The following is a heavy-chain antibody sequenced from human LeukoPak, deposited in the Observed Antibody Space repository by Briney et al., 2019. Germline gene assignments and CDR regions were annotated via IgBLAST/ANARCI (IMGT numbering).Heavy chain of an antibody. CDR3: AKQSYARSLGE. D-gene: IGHD2-8*01. Sequence: GGSLRLSCSASGFTFSSYWMSWVRQAPGKGLEWMANIKQDGSVQNYVDSVKGRFTISRDNSKNTLYLQMSSLRVEDTAVYYCAKQSYARSLGEGGPGTLVSVSS. CDR1: GFTFSSYW. CDR2: IKQDGSVQ. V-gene: IGHV3-7*03. J-gene: IGHJ4*02.